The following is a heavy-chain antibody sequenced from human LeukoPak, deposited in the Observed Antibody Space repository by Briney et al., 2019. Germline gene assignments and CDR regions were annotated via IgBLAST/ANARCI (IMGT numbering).Heavy chain of an antibody. Sequence: SETLSLTCTVSGGSISSYYWSWIRQSAGKGLEWIGRIYTSGSTNYNPSLKSRVTMSVDTSKNQFSLKLSSVTAADTAVYYCARGITMVRGAHFDYWGQGTLVTVSS. CDR1: GGSISSYY. J-gene: IGHJ4*02. D-gene: IGHD3-10*01. CDR2: IYTSGST. V-gene: IGHV4-4*07. CDR3: ARGITMVRGAHFDY.